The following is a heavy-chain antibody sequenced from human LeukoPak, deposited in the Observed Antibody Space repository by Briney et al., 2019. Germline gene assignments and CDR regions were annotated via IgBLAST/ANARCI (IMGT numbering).Heavy chain of an antibody. CDR2: IIPILGIA. CDR1: GGTFSSYA. D-gene: IGHD6-6*01. CDR3: ARCRIAARSSFDY. J-gene: IGHJ4*02. V-gene: IGHV1-69*04. Sequence: SVKVSCKASGGTFSSYAISWVRQAPGQGLEWMGRIIPILGIANYAQKFQGRVTITADKSTSTAYMELSSLRSDDTAVYYCARCRIAARSSFDYWGQGTLVTVSS.